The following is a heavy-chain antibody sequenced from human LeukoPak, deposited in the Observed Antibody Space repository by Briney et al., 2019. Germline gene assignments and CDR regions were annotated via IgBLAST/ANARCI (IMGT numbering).Heavy chain of an antibody. CDR1: YY. V-gene: IGHV4-38-2*01. J-gene: IGHJ5*02. CDR2: IYHSGST. Sequence: YYWGWIRQPPGKGLEWIGSIYHSGSTYYNPSLKSRVTISVDTSKNQFSLKLSSVTAADTAVYYCASITRPQINWFDPWGQGTLVTVSS. CDR3: ASITRPQINWFDP. D-gene: IGHD3-10*01.